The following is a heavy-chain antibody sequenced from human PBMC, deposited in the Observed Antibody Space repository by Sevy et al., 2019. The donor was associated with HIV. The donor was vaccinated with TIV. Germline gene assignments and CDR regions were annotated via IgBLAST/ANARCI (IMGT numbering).Heavy chain of an antibody. Sequence: GGSLRLSCAVSGFSFDSYGMPWVRQAPGMGLEWVSGISGSGTRTYYADSVKGRFSISRDNSKNRLYLQMNSLRSEDTAIYYCAKGGGHYDPDEIGYYFYYYNMDVWGKGTTVTVSS. V-gene: IGHV3-23*01. CDR2: ISGSGTRT. CDR3: AKGGGHYDPDEIGYYFYYYNMDV. J-gene: IGHJ6*03. D-gene: IGHD3-22*01. CDR1: GFSFDSYG.